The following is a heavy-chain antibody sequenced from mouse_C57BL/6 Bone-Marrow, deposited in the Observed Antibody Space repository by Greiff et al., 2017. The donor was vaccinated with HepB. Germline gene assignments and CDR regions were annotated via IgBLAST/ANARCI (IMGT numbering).Heavy chain of an antibody. CDR3: ARKAAQATGYFDY. CDR1: GYTFTDYY. D-gene: IGHD3-2*02. CDR2: IYPGSGNT. Sequence: VKLQESGAELVRPGASVKLSCKASGYTFTDYYINWVKQRPGQGLEWIARIYPGSGNTYYNEKFKGKATLTAEKSSSTAYMQLSSLTSEDSAVYFCARKAAQATGYFDYWGQGTTLTVSS. V-gene: IGHV1-76*01. J-gene: IGHJ2*01.